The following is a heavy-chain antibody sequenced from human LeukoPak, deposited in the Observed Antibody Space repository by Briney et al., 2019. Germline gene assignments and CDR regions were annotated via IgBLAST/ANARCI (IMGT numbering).Heavy chain of an antibody. Sequence: GGSLRLSCAASGFTVSSNYMSWVRQAPGKGLEWVSVIYSGGSTYYADSVKGRFTISRDNSKNTLYLQMNSLRAEDTAVYYCARGVPLAAAGPGGFDYWGQGTLVTVSS. CDR2: IYSGGST. J-gene: IGHJ4*02. CDR3: ARGVPLAAAGPGGFDY. CDR1: GFTVSSNY. D-gene: IGHD6-13*01. V-gene: IGHV3-53*05.